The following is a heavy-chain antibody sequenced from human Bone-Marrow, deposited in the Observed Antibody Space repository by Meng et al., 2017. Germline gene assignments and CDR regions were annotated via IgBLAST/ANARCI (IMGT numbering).Heavy chain of an antibody. CDR2: ISNSGSYI. CDR3: VRDGIFDF. Sequence: GGSLRLSCAASGFTSGLSFNIYSMNWVGQAPVKGLEWVSSISNSGSYIYYADSVKGRFTISRDNAKNSLYLQMDSLRAEDTAVYYCVRDGIFDFWGQGTLVTVSS. CDR1: GFTSGLSFNIYS. V-gene: IGHV3-21*01. J-gene: IGHJ4*02. D-gene: IGHD1-26*01.